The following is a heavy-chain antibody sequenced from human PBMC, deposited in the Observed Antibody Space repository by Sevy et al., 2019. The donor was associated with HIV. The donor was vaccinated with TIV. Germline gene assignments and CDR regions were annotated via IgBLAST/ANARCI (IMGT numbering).Heavy chain of an antibody. J-gene: IGHJ5*02. CDR1: GFTFSSYW. CDR3: ARGPYYDFWSGYYGWFDP. D-gene: IGHD3-3*01. V-gene: IGHV3-7*01. CDR2: IKQDGSEK. Sequence: GESLKISCAASGFTFSSYWMSWVRQAPGKGLEWVANIKQDGSEKYYVDSVKGRFTISRDNAKNSLYLQMNSLRAEDTAVYYCARGPYYDFWSGYYGWFDPWGQGTLVTVSS.